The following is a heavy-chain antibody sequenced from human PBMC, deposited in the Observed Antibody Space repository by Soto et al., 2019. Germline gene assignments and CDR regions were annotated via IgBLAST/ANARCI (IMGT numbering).Heavy chain of an antibody. D-gene: IGHD3-22*01. Sequence: QVQLVESGGGVVQPGRSLRLSCVASGFTFNSYGLHWVRQAPGKGLEWVATMWYDGSNKYYADSVKGRFTISRDKSKNTLSLQMTRLRAKDTVVYYCARGPPLLPLSFDYWGQGTLVTVSS. CDR2: MWYDGSNK. J-gene: IGHJ4*02. CDR3: ARGPPLLPLSFDY. V-gene: IGHV3-33*01. CDR1: GFTFNSYG.